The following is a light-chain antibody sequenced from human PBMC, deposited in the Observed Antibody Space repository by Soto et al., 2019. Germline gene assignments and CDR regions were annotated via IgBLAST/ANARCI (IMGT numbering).Light chain of an antibody. Sequence: VLTQPPSASGTPGQRVTISCSGSSSNIGSNTVNWYQQLPGTAPKLRMYSNNQRPAGVPDRFSGSKSGTSASLAISGLQSEDEADYYCAAWDDSLEAYVFGTGTKVTVL. CDR3: AAWDDSLEAYV. CDR1: SSNIGSNT. V-gene: IGLV1-44*01. CDR2: SNN. J-gene: IGLJ1*01.